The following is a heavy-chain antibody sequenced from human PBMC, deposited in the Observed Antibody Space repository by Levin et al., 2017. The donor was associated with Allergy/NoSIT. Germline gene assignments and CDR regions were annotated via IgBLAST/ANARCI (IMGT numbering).Heavy chain of an antibody. V-gene: IGHV4-34*01. CDR1: GGSFSGYY. D-gene: IGHD5-18*01. CDR3: ARGPAGYSYGYYFDY. J-gene: IGHJ4*02. CDR2: INHSGST. Sequence: SQTLSLTCAVYGGSFSGYYWSWIRQPPGKGLEWIGEINHSGSTNYNPSLKSRVTISVDTSKNQFSLKLSSVTAADTAVYYCARGPAGYSYGYYFDYWGQGTLVTVSS.